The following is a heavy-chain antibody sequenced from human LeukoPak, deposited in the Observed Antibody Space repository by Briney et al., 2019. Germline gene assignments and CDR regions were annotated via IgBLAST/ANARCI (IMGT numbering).Heavy chain of an antibody. J-gene: IGHJ4*02. Sequence: PSETLSLTCTVSGDSISGYYWTWMRQPPGKGLEWIGYIYSSGSTKYNPSLESRVTISIDTSKNQFSLKLSSVTAADTAVYYCARLRHYCDYWGQGTLVTVSS. CDR2: IYSSGST. D-gene: IGHD4-17*01. CDR1: GDSISGYY. CDR3: ARLRHYCDY. V-gene: IGHV4-59*01.